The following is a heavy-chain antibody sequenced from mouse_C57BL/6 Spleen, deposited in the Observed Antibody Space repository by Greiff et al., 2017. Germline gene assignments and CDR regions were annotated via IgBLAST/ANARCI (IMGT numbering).Heavy chain of an antibody. J-gene: IGHJ1*03. Sequence: LQQPGAELVRPGSSVKLSCKASGYTFTSYWMPWVKQRPIQGLEWIGNIDPSDSETHYNQKFKDKATLTVDKSSSTAYMQLSSLTSEDSAVYYCAREGGFYYDYDGNFDVWGTGTTVTVSS. D-gene: IGHD2-4*01. CDR2: IDPSDSET. CDR3: AREGGFYYDYDGNFDV. CDR1: GYTFTSYW. V-gene: IGHV1-52*01.